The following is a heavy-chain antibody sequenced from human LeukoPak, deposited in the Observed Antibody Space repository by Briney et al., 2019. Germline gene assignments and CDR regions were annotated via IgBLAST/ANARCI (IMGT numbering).Heavy chain of an antibody. D-gene: IGHD2-2*01. Sequence: PSETLSLTCTVSGGSLSSYYWSWIRQPPGKGLEWIGYIYYSGSTNYNPSLKSRVTISVDTSKNQFSLKLSSVTAADTAVYYCARAASFEVVPAGNWFDPWGQGTLVTVSS. CDR3: ARAASFEVVPAGNWFDP. J-gene: IGHJ5*02. V-gene: IGHV4-59*01. CDR1: GGSLSSYY. CDR2: IYYSGST.